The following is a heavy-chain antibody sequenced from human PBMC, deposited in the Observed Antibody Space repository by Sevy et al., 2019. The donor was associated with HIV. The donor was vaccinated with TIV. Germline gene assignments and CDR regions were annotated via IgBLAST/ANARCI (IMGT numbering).Heavy chain of an antibody. CDR1: GFTFDDYA. D-gene: IGHD1-20*01. V-gene: IGHV3-9*01. CDR3: AKAGFRYSLPHYYGMDV. J-gene: IGHJ6*02. Sequence: GGSLRLSCAASGFTFDDYAMHWVRQAPGKGLEWVSAYSWNSGSIGYADSVKGRFTISEDNAKNSLYLQMNSLRDEDTALYYGAKAGFRYSLPHYYGMDVWGQGTTVTVSS. CDR2: YSWNSGSI.